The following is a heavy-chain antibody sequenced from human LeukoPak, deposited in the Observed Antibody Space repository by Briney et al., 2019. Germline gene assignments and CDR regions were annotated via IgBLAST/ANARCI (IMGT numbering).Heavy chain of an antibody. Sequence: SETLSLTCTDSGGSIGSGDYYWSWIRQSPEKGLEWIGYIYSSGSTYYNPSLKSRVSMSLDTSKNQFSLRLSSVTAADTAVYYCATVGRLDGLDVWGQGTTVTVSS. CDR1: GGSIGSGDYY. D-gene: IGHD1-26*01. CDR2: IYSSGST. V-gene: IGHV4-30-4*01. J-gene: IGHJ6*02. CDR3: ATVGRLDGLDV.